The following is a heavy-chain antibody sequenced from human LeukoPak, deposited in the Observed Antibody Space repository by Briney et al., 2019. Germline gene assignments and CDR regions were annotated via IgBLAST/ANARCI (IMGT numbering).Heavy chain of an antibody. Sequence: GGSLRLSCAASGFTFSSYGMHWVRQAPGKGLEWVAVISYDGSNKYYADSVKGRFTISRDNSKNTLYLQMNGLRAEDTAVYYCASGNYYDSSGYYMYWGQGTLVTVSS. CDR2: ISYDGSNK. J-gene: IGHJ4*02. CDR3: ASGNYYDSSGYYMY. CDR1: GFTFSSYG. V-gene: IGHV3-30*03. D-gene: IGHD3-22*01.